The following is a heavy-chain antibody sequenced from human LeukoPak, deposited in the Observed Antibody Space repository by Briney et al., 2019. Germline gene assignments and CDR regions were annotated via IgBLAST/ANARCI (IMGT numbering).Heavy chain of an antibody. CDR2: IIPIFGTA. CDR1: GGTFSGYA. D-gene: IGHD6-19*01. V-gene: IGHV1-69*05. Sequence: SVKVSCKVSGGTFSGYAISWVRQAPGQGLEWMGGIIPIFGTANYAQKFQGRVTITTDESTSTAYMELSSLRSEDTAVYYCARAPGGRWLVSYRRDRDWYFDLWGRGTLVTVSS. CDR3: ARAPGGRWLVSYRRDRDWYFDL. J-gene: IGHJ2*01.